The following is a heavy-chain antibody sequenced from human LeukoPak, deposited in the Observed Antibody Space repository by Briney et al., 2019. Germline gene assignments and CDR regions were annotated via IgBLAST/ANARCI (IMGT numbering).Heavy chain of an antibody. CDR2: ISYDGSNK. CDR1: GFTFSSYA. CDR3: ARDHYYGSGSYVLDY. Sequence: GGSLRLSCAASGFTFSSYAMHWVRQAPGKGLEWVAVISYDGSNKYYADSVKGRFTISRDNAKNSLYLQMNSLRAEDTAVYYCARDHYYGSGSYVLDYWGQGTLVTVSS. D-gene: IGHD3-10*01. V-gene: IGHV3-30-3*01. J-gene: IGHJ4*02.